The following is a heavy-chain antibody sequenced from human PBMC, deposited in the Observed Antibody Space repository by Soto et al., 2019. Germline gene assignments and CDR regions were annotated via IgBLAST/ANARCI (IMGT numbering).Heavy chain of an antibody. CDR2: IYYSGST. CDR1: GGSISSGGYY. Sequence: SETLSLTCTVSGGSISSGGYYWSWIRQHPGKGLEWIGYIYYSGSTYYNPSLKSRVTISVDTSKNQFSLKLSSVTAADTAVYYCARAPLGGYYYYMDVWGKGTTVTVSS. CDR3: ARAPLGGYYYYMDV. V-gene: IGHV4-31*03. J-gene: IGHJ6*03. D-gene: IGHD2-15*01.